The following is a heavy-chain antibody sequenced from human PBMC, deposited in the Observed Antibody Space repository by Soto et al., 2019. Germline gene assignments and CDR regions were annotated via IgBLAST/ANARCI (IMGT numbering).Heavy chain of an antibody. CDR1: GYTFNGYY. D-gene: IGHD2-2*01. V-gene: IGHV1-2*04. CDR3: ARAAPEYCSGTSCYAFDV. CDR2: TNANSGGT. Sequence: ASVKVSCKASGYTFNGYYLHWVRQAPGQGLEWLGWTNANSGGTNYAQKFKGWVTMTRDTSISTAYMELTRLRSDDTAVYYCARAAPEYCSGTSCYAFDVSGQGTMVTVSS. J-gene: IGHJ3*01.